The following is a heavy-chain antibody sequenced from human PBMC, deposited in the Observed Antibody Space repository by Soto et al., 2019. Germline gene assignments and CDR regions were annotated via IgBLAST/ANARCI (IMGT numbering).Heavy chain of an antibody. CDR3: AGDSRDYIWGSYRRSAFDI. J-gene: IGHJ3*02. CDR2: INAGNGNT. D-gene: IGHD3-16*02. Sequence: QVQLVQSGAEVKKPGASVKVSCKASGYTFTSYAMHWVRQAPGQRLEWMGWINAGNGNTKYSQKFQGRVTITRDTSASTAYMELSSLRSEDTAVYYCAGDSRDYIWGSYRRSAFDIWGQGTMVTVSS. V-gene: IGHV1-3*01. CDR1: GYTFTSYA.